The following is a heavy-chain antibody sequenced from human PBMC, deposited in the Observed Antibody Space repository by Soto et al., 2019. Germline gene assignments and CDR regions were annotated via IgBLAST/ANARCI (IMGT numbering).Heavy chain of an antibody. CDR1: KFTFSTYA. D-gene: IGHD5-18*01. J-gene: IGHJ6*02. V-gene: IGHV3-23*01. Sequence: GGSLRLSCEAPKFTFSTYAMTWVRQAPGRGLEWVCSISGSGGKTYYADSVKGRFTVSRDNSDNTVSLRMSGLRVDDTAIYYCAKAVQYSYVLDVWGQGTTVTVSS. CDR2: ISGSGGKT. CDR3: AKAVQYSYVLDV.